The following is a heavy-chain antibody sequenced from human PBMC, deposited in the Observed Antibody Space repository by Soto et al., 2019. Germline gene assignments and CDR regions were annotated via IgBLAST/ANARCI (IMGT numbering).Heavy chain of an antibody. D-gene: IGHD2-2*01. CDR2: IWYDGSNK. V-gene: IGHV3-33*01. Sequence: GGSLRLSCAASGFTFSSYGMHWVRQAPGKGLEWVAVIWYDGSNKYHADSVKGRFTISRDNSKNTLYLQMNSLRAEDTAVYYCARDQQGGSTSCYECSGGDAFDIWGQGTMVTVSS. J-gene: IGHJ3*02. CDR1: GFTFSSYG. CDR3: ARDQQGGSTSCYECSGGDAFDI.